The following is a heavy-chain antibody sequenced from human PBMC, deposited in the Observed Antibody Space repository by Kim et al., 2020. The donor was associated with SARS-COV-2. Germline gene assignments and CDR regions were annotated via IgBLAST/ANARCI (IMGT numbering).Heavy chain of an antibody. CDR3: ANDTGVLGIAAHRVGPF. J-gene: IGHJ3*01. CDR1: GFTFDDYA. V-gene: IGHV3-9*01. D-gene: IGHD6-13*01. CDR2: ISWNSGSI. Sequence: GGSLRLSCAASGFTFDDYAMHWVRQAPGKGLEWVSGISWNSGSIGYADSVKGRFTISRANAKNSLYLQMNSLRAEDTALYYCANDTGVLGIAAHRVGPF.